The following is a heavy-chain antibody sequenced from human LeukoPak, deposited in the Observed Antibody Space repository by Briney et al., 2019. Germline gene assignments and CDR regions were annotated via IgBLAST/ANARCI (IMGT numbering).Heavy chain of an antibody. V-gene: IGHV4-59*05. Sequence: SETLSLTCTVSGGSISSYYWSWIRQPPGKGLEWIGSIYYSGSTYYNPSLKSRVTISVDTSKNQFSLKLSSVTAADTAVYYCARHSSGFDYWGQGTLVTVSS. D-gene: IGHD6-19*01. CDR1: GGSISSYY. J-gene: IGHJ4*02. CDR3: ARHSSGFDY. CDR2: IYYSGST.